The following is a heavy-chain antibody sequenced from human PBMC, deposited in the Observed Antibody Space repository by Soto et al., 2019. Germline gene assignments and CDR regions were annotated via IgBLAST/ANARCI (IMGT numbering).Heavy chain of an antibody. V-gene: IGHV4-30-4*01. CDR3: ARAGRGITIFGVVTAYNWFDP. CDR2: IYYSGST. CDR1: GGSISSGDYY. Sequence: QVQLQESGPGLVKPSQTLSLTCTVSGGSISSGDYYWSWIRQPPGKGLEWIGYIYYSGSTYYNPSLTSRVTISVDTSKNQFSLKLSSVTAADTAVYYCARAGRGITIFGVVTAYNWFDPWGQGTLVTVSS. J-gene: IGHJ5*02. D-gene: IGHD3-3*01.